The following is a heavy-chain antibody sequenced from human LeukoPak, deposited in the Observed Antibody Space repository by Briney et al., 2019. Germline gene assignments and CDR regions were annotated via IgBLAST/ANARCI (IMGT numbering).Heavy chain of an antibody. CDR2: IDWDDYR. CDR3: ARMYYYDSSGYPDY. D-gene: IGHD3-22*01. CDR1: GFSLSTSGMC. Sequence: SGPTLVNPTQTLTLTCTFSGFSLSTSGMCVSWIRQPPGKALEWLARIDWDDYRYYSTSLKTRLTISKDTSKNQVVLTMTNMDPVDTATYYCARMYYYDSSGYPDYWGQGTLVTVSS. V-gene: IGHV2-70*11. J-gene: IGHJ4*02.